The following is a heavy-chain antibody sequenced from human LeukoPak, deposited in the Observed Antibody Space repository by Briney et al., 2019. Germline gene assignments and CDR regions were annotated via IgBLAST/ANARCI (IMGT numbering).Heavy chain of an antibody. CDR1: GGSISSYY. CDR2: IYTSGST. J-gene: IGHJ6*03. Sequence: SETLSLTCTVSGGSISSYYWSWIRQPAGKRLEWIGRIYTSGSTNYNPSLKSRVTMSVDTSKNQFSLRLSSVTAADTAVYYCARDSPYCSSTSCYGDYYYYMDVWGKGTTVTVSS. D-gene: IGHD2-2*01. V-gene: IGHV4-4*07. CDR3: ARDSPYCSSTSCYGDYYYYMDV.